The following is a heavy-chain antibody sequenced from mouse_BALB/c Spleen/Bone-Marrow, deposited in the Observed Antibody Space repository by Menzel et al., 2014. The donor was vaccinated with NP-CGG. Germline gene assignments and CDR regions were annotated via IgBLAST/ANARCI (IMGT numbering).Heavy chain of an antibody. CDR3: ARSTMITEGFAY. J-gene: IGHJ3*01. D-gene: IGHD2-4*01. CDR2: IWAGGST. CDR1: GFSLTSYG. Sequence: VKLQESGPGLVAPSQSLSITCTVSGFSLTSYGVHWVRQPPGKGLEWQGVIWAGGSTNYNSALMSRLSISKDNSKSQVFLKMNSLQADDTAMYYCARSTMITEGFAYWGQGTLVTVSA. V-gene: IGHV2-9*02.